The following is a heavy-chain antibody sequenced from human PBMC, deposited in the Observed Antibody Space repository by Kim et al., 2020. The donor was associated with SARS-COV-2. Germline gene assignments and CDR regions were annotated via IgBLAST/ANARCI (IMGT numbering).Heavy chain of an antibody. J-gene: IGHJ4*02. V-gene: IGHV4-38-2*02. D-gene: IGHD6-19*01. CDR1: GYSISSGYY. CDR3: AREAEVAGTDY. Sequence: SEALSLTCTVSGYSISSGYYWGWIRQPPGKGLEWIGSIYHSGSTYYNPSLKSRVTISVDTSKNQFSLKLSSVTAADTAVYYCAREAEVAGTDYWGQGTL. CDR2: IYHSGST.